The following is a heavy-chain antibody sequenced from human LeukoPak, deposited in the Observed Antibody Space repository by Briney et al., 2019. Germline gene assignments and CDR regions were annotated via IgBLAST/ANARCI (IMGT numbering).Heavy chain of an antibody. V-gene: IGHV3-64*01. J-gene: IGHJ4*02. CDR2: ISNNGGST. CDR1: GFTFSSYA. Sequence: GGSLRLSCAASGFTFSSYAMHWVRQAPGKGLEYVSAISNNGGSTYYANSVKGRFTISRDNSKNTLYLQMGSLRAEDMAVYYCAREVYYDSSGHYYDYWGQGTLVTVSS. CDR3: AREVYYDSSGHYYDY. D-gene: IGHD3-22*01.